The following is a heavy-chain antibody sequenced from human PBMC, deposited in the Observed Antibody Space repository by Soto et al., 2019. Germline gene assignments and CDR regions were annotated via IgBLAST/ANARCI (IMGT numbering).Heavy chain of an antibody. Sequence: TQSLTSTVSGGNIRSYGWSWIRQHPGKGLEWIGYIYYSGSTYYNPSLKSRVTISVDTSKNQFSLKLSSVTAADTAVYYCARDPITMVRGVIIPLGMDVWGQGTTVTVSS. CDR1: GGNIRSYG. V-gene: IGHV4-31*03. J-gene: IGHJ6*02. D-gene: IGHD3-10*01. CDR2: IYYSGST. CDR3: ARDPITMVRGVIIPLGMDV.